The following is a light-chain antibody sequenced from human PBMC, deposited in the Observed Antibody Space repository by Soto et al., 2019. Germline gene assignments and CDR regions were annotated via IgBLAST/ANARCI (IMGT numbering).Light chain of an antibody. Sequence: EILMWQSPRPVSVYPGARATLYCRASQSVSSNLAWYQQKPGQAPRLLIYGASTRATGIPARFSGSGSGTEFTLTISSLQSEDFAVYYCQQYNNWPQTFGQGTKVDI. CDR3: QQYNNWPQT. CDR2: GAS. V-gene: IGKV3-15*01. J-gene: IGKJ1*01. CDR1: QSVSSN.